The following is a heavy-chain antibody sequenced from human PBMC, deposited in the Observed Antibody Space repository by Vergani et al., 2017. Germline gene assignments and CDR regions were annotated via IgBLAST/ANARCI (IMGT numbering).Heavy chain of an antibody. D-gene: IGHD6-6*01. CDR3: ARVFEYSSSPAEFDY. J-gene: IGHJ4*02. Sequence: QVQLQQWGAGLLKPSETLSLTCAVYGGSFSGYYWSWIRQPPGKGLEWIGEINHSGSTNYNPSLKSRVTISVDTSKNQFSLKLSSVTAADTAVYYCARVFEYSSSPAEFDYWGQGTLVTVSS. CDR2: INHSGST. CDR1: GGSFSGYY. V-gene: IGHV4-34*01.